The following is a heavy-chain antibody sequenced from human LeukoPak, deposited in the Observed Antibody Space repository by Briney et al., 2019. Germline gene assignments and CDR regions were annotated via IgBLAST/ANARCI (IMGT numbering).Heavy chain of an antibody. CDR3: ARVAGKYYDSSGADY. CDR2: IIPILGIA. J-gene: IGHJ4*02. V-gene: IGHV1-69*02. D-gene: IGHD3-22*01. Sequence: SVKVSCKAFGGTLSSYTISWVRQAPGQGLEWMGRIIPILGIANYAQKFQGRVTITADKSTSTAYMELSSLRSEDTAVYYCARVAGKYYDSSGADYWGQGTLVTVSS. CDR1: GGTLSSYT.